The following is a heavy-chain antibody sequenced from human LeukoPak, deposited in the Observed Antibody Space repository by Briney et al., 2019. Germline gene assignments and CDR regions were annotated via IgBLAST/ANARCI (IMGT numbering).Heavy chain of an antibody. CDR2: IYYSGST. V-gene: IGHV4-39*01. CDR1: GGSISSSSYY. CDR3: ASQQGSTSLDY. D-gene: IGHD2-2*01. Sequence: EPSETLSLTCTVSGGSISSSSYYWGWIRQPPGKGLEWIGSIYYSGSTYYNPSLKSRVTISVDTSKNQFSLKLSSVTAADTAVYYCASQQGSTSLDYWGQGTLVTVSS. J-gene: IGHJ4*02.